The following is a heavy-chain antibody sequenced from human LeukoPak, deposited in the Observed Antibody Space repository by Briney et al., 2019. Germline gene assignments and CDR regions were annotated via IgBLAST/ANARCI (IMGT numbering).Heavy chain of an antibody. CDR3: AKARYYYGSGSTTTFDY. D-gene: IGHD3-10*01. CDR2: ISGSGGST. V-gene: IGHV3-23*01. J-gene: IGHJ4*02. CDR1: GFTFSSYA. Sequence: GGSLRLSCAASGFTFSSYAMSWVRQAPGKGLEWVSTISGSGGSTYYADSVKGRFTISRDNSKNTLYLQMNSLRAEDTAVYYCAKARYYYGSGSTTTFDYWGQGTLVTASS.